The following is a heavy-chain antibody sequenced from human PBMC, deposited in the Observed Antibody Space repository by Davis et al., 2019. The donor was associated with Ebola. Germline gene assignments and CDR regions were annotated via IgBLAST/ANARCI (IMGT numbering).Heavy chain of an antibody. V-gene: IGHV3-33*01. D-gene: IGHD4-17*01. J-gene: IGHJ4*02. CDR1: GFTFSSYG. Sequence: PGGSLRLSCAASGFTFSSYGMHWVRQAPGKGLEWVAVIWYDGSNKYYADSVKGRFTISRDNSKNTLYLQMNSLRAEDTAVYYCARERSTVTTPGPFDYWGQGTLVTVSS. CDR3: ARERSTVTTPGPFDY. CDR2: IWYDGSNK.